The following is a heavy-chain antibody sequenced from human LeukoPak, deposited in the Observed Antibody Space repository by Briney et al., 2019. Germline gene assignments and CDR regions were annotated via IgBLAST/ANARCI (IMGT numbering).Heavy chain of an antibody. Sequence: ASVKDSCKASGYIFTNYGMSWVRQAPGERLGWMGWIKPNSGGTNYAQKFQGRVTMTRDTSIGIAYMELSRLRSDDTAVYYCARGVVVVPAAIKPRGYYYYMDVWGKGTTVTVSS. CDR2: IKPNSGGT. D-gene: IGHD2-2*01. CDR1: GYIFTNYG. V-gene: IGHV1-2*02. J-gene: IGHJ6*03. CDR3: ARGVVVVPAAIKPRGYYYYMDV.